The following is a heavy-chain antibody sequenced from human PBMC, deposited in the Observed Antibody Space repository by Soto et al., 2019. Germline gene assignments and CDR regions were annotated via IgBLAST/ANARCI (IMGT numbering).Heavy chain of an antibody. CDR3: ARDHSVAVAGTWYFDY. CDR1: GYTFTSYG. J-gene: IGHJ4*02. D-gene: IGHD6-19*01. CDR2: ISAYNGNT. V-gene: IGHV1-18*01. Sequence: ASVKLSCKASGYTFTSYGISWVRQAPGQGLEWMGWISAYNGNTNYAQKLQGRVTMTTDTSTSTAYMELRSLRSDDTAVYYCARDHSVAVAGTWYFDYWGQGTLVTVSS.